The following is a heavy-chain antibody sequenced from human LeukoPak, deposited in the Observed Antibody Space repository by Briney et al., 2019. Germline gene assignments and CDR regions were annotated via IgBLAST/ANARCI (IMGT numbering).Heavy chain of an antibody. CDR3: AADYGGSQTAY. D-gene: IGHD4-23*01. Sequence: GGSLRLSCAASGFTFHDYNMHWVRQAPGKGLEWVSAISGSGGSTYYADSVKGRFTISRDNSKNTLYLQMNSLRAEDTAVYYCAADYGGSQTAYWGQGTLVTVSS. V-gene: IGHV3-23*01. J-gene: IGHJ4*02. CDR1: GFTFHDYN. CDR2: ISGSGGST.